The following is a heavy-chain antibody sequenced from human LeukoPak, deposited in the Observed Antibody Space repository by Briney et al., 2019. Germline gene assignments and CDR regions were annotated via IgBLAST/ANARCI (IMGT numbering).Heavy chain of an antibody. CDR1: RLTFTNAW. CDR3: AREVVTAIHYFDY. CDR2: IYSGGST. Sequence: SLRPSCALSRLTFTNAWTSWVSPAPGNGLGWVSDIYSGGSTYYADSVKGRFTISRDNSKNTLYLQMNSLRAEDTAVYYCAREVVTAIHYFDYWGQGTLVTVSS. V-gene: IGHV3-66*01. J-gene: IGHJ4*02. D-gene: IGHD2-21*02.